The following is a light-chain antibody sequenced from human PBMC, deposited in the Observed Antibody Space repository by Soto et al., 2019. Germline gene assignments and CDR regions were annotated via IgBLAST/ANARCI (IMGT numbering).Light chain of an antibody. CDR1: SSNIGAGYD. J-gene: IGLJ3*02. Sequence: QSVLTQSPSVSGAPGQRVTISCTGSSSNIGAGYDVHWYQQLPGAAPKLLIYRNTNRPSGVPDRFSGSKSGTSASLAITGLQAEDESDYYCQSYDSKLSGWVFGGGPKLPVL. CDR3: QSYDSKLSGWV. V-gene: IGLV1-40*01. CDR2: RNT.